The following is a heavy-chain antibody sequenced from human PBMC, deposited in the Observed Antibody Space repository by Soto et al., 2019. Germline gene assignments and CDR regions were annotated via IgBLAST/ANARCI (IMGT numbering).Heavy chain of an antibody. CDR3: AREWSISVGAPGY. V-gene: IGHV3-30-3*01. CDR2: ISNNGINK. D-gene: IGHD6-19*01. CDR1: GFTFSSYT. J-gene: IGHJ4*02. Sequence: QVQLVESGGGVVQPGRSLRLSCAASGFTFSSYTMYWVREGPGKGLEWVAGISNNGINKDYADSVKGRFIVSRDNSKNTMNLQINGLRRDVSAIYYCAREWSISVGAPGYWGQGTLVTVSS.